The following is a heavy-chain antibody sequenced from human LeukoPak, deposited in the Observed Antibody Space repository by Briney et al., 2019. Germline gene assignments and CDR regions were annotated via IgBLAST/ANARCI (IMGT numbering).Heavy chain of an antibody. D-gene: IGHD5-24*01. CDR3: ARSLATAVNCFDP. CDR1: GFTLSQHR. V-gene: IGHV3-74*01. CDR2: IKGDGITT. Sequence: GGSLRLSCAASGFTLSQHRMYWVRQAPGKGLVWVSRIKGDGITTNYAQFVEGRFTISRDNAKNTMYLQMNSLRAEDTAVYYCARSLATAVNCFDPWGQGTLVTVSS. J-gene: IGHJ5*02.